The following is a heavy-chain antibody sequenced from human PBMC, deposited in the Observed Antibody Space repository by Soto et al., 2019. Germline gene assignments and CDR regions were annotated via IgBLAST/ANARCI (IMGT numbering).Heavy chain of an antibody. CDR1: GFTFSSYA. Sequence: GGSLRLSCAASGFTFSSYAMSWVRQAPGKGLEWVSAISGSGGSTYYADSVKGRFTISRDNSKNTLYLQMNSLRAEDTAVYYCAKGGKYYDFWSGSESRLGFDYWGQGTLVTVSS. D-gene: IGHD3-3*01. CDR3: AKGGKYYDFWSGSESRLGFDY. J-gene: IGHJ4*02. CDR2: ISGSGGST. V-gene: IGHV3-23*01.